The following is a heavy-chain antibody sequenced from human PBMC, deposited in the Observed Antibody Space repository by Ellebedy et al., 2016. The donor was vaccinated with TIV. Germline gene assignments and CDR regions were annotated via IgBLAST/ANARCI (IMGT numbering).Heavy chain of an antibody. Sequence: GESLKISCAASGITFNNYWMSWVRQAPGMGLEWVANIKPDDSEKYYLDSVKGRFTISRDNAKNSLYLQMNSLRAEDTAVYYCARDQIAVAGTNYYYGMDVWGQGTTVTVSS. J-gene: IGHJ6*02. CDR1: GITFNNYW. V-gene: IGHV3-7*01. D-gene: IGHD6-19*01. CDR2: IKPDDSEK. CDR3: ARDQIAVAGTNYYYGMDV.